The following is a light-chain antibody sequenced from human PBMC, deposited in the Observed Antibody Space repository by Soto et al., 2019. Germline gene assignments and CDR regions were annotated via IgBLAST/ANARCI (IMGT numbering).Light chain of an antibody. CDR1: QSVSSN. J-gene: IGKJ5*01. V-gene: IGKV3-15*01. Sequence: EIVLTQSPATLSVSPGERAPLSCLASQSVSSNLAWYQQKHGQAPRLLIYGASTRATGIPARFSGSGSGTEFTLTISSLQSEDFAVYYCQQYNNWPPITFGQGTRVEIK. CDR3: QQYNNWPPIT. CDR2: GAS.